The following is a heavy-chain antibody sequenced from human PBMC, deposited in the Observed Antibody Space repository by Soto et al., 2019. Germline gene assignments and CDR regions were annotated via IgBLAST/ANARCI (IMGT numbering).Heavy chain of an antibody. J-gene: IGHJ6*03. V-gene: IGHV1-2*04. CDR2: INPNSGGT. CDR1: GYTFTGYY. D-gene: IGHD3-10*02. Sequence: ASVKVSCKASGYTFTGYYMHWVRQAPGQGLEWMGWINPNSGGTNYAQKFQGWVTMTRDTSISTAYMELGRLRSDDTAVYYCARGRSRERSLSVHYYYYMDVWGKGTTVTVSS. CDR3: ARGRSRERSLSVHYYYYMDV.